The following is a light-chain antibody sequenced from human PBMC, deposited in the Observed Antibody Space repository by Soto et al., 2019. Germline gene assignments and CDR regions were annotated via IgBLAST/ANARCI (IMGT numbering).Light chain of an antibody. CDR2: GAS. CDR1: QSVSSN. J-gene: IGKJ3*01. V-gene: IGKV3-15*01. Sequence: EIVMTQSPATLSVSPGERATLSCRASQSVSSNLAWYQQKPGQAPRLLIYGASTRATGIPARFSGSGSGTDFTLTIKSLQSEDFAVYYCQQYDDWPPFTFGPWTKVDIK. CDR3: QQYDDWPPFT.